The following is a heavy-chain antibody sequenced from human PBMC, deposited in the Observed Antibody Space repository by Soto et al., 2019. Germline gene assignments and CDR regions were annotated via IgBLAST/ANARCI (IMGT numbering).Heavy chain of an antibody. CDR2: IYSGGST. Sequence: GGSLRLSCAASGFTVSSNYMSWVRQAPGKGLEWVSVIYSGGSTYYADSVKGRFTISRHNSKNTLYLQMNSLRAEDTAVYYCAKRFSSHYYYYMDGWGKGTTVTVSS. CDR3: AKRFSSHYYYYMDG. CDR1: GFTVSSNY. V-gene: IGHV3-53*04. D-gene: IGHD3-3*01. J-gene: IGHJ6*03.